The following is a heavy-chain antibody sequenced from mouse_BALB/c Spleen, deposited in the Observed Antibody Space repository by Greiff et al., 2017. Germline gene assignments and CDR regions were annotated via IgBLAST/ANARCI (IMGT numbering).Heavy chain of an antibody. V-gene: IGHV6-6*02. D-gene: IGHD2-14*01. CDR2: IRLKSNNYAT. J-gene: IGHJ3*01. CDR3: ARRDRYGFDF. CDR1: GFPFRYLW. Sequence: EVMSVGSGGGLMQPGGFMKLSCVASGFPFRYLWMNWGRQSPEKGLEWVAEIRLKSNNYATHYAESGTGRFTISRDDTKSSVYLQMNNVRAEDTGIYYCARRDRYGFDFWGAGTLVTVSA.